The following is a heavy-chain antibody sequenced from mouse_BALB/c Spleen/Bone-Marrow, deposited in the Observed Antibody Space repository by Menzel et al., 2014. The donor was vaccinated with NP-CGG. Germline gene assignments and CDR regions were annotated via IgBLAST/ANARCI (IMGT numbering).Heavy chain of an antibody. D-gene: IGHD2-3*01. V-gene: IGHV5-9-1*01. Sequence: EVMLVESGGGLVKPGGSLKLSCAASGFTLSSYAMSWVRQTPEKRLEWVATISSGGSYTYYPDSVKGRFTISRDNAKNTLYLQMSSLRSEDTAMYYCARHDGYYAMDYWGQGTSVTVSS. J-gene: IGHJ4*01. CDR1: GFTLSSYA. CDR2: ISSGGSYT. CDR3: ARHDGYYAMDY.